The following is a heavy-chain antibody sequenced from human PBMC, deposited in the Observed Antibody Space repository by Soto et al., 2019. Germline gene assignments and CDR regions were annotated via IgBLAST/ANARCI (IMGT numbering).Heavy chain of an antibody. Sequence: EVQLLESGGGLVQPGGSLRLSCAASGFTFSSYAMSWVRQAPGKGLEWVSAISGSGGSTYYADSVKGRFTISRDNSKNTLYLQMNSLRAEDTAVYYCANNPLRIVGDPGLVWYFDLWGRGTLVTVSS. CDR2: ISGSGGST. D-gene: IGHD1-26*01. V-gene: IGHV3-23*01. CDR1: GFTFSSYA. J-gene: IGHJ2*01. CDR3: ANNPLRIVGDPGLVWYFDL.